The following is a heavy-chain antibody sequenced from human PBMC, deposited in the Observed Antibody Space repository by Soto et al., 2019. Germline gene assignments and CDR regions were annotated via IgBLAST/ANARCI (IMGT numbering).Heavy chain of an antibody. D-gene: IGHD1-26*01. Sequence: SETLSLTCTVSGGSISSYYWSWIRQPPGKGLEWIGYIYYSGSTNYNPSLKSRVTISVDTSKNQFSLKLSSVTAADTAVYYCARESRSYVFDWFDPWGQGNLVTVSS. CDR3: ARESRSYVFDWFDP. CDR1: GGSISSYY. V-gene: IGHV4-59*01. J-gene: IGHJ5*02. CDR2: IYYSGST.